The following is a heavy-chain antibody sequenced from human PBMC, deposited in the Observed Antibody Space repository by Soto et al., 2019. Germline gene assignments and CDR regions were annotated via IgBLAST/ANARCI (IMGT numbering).Heavy chain of an antibody. J-gene: IGHJ4*02. V-gene: IGHV1-46*03. D-gene: IGHD3-9*01. CDR2: INPSGGST. Sequence: GASVKVSCKASGYTFTSYYMHWVRQAPGQGLEWMGIINPSGGSTSYAQKFQGRVTMTRDTSTSTVYMELSSLRSEDTAVYYCARDREDYDILTGYYFDYWGQGTLVTVSS. CDR3: ARDREDYDILTGYYFDY. CDR1: GYTFTSYY.